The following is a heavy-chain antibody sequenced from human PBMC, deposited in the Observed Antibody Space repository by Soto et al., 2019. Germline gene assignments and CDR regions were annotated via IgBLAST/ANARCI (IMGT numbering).Heavy chain of an antibody. D-gene: IGHD1-7*01. V-gene: IGHV3-30*18. CDR3: AKNSLDNWNYDLDY. CDR2: ISYDGSNK. CDR1: GFTFSSYG. J-gene: IGHJ4*02. Sequence: PGGSLRLSCAASGFTFSSYGMHWVRQAPGKGLEWVAVISYDGSNKYYADSVKDRFTISRDNSKNTLYLQMNSLRAEDTAVYYCAKNSLDNWNYDLDYWGQGTLVTVSS.